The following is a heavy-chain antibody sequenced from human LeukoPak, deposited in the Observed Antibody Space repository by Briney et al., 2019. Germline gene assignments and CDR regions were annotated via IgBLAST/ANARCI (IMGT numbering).Heavy chain of an antibody. Sequence: PGGSLRLSCAASGFTFSSYSMNWVRQAPGKGLEWVSSISSSSSYIYYADSVKGRFTISRDNAKNTLYLQMNSLRAEDTAVYYCAKDGITAAGTPYYFDYWGQGTLVTVSS. CDR1: GFTFSSYS. V-gene: IGHV3-21*01. D-gene: IGHD6-13*01. CDR3: AKDGITAAGTPYYFDY. CDR2: ISSSSSYI. J-gene: IGHJ4*02.